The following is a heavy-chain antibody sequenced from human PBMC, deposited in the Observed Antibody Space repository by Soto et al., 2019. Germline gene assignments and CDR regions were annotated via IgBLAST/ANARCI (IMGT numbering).Heavy chain of an antibody. V-gene: IGHV4-4*07. J-gene: IGHJ5*02. CDR1: GGSISSDY. CDR2: VYTSGYS. Sequence: VQLQESGPGLVKPSETLSLICTVSGGSISSDYLSWIRQPAGKGLEWIGRVYTSGYSNSNPSLKSRVTMSVDTSKKQFSLNLSSVTAVDTAVYYCAREPTTAGTVNWFDPWGQGTLVTVSS. D-gene: IGHD6-13*01. CDR3: AREPTTAGTVNWFDP.